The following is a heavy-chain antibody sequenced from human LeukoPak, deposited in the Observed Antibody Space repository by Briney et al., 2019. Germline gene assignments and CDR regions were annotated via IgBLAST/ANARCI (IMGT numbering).Heavy chain of an antibody. CDR3: AKEVVATIPPL. D-gene: IGHD5-12*01. V-gene: IGHV3-23*01. CDR1: GFTLSNCA. J-gene: IGHJ4*02. CDR2: IDTKGSRT. Sequence: GGSLRLSCAASGFTLSNCAMTWVRQAPGKGLEWVSGIDTKGSRTYYADSVKGRFTISRDNSKNTLNLQMNSLRAEDTAVYYCAKEVVATIPPLWGQGTLVTVSS.